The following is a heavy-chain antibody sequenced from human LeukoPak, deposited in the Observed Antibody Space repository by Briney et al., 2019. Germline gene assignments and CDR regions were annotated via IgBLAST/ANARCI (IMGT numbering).Heavy chain of an antibody. CDR1: GSTLGNFW. Sequence: GGSLRLSCAAFGSTLGNFWMGWVRQPQGRGLRWVATIKEDGTEKYYVDSVKGRFTISRDNAKNSVYLQMNSLRVEDTAVYYCARRPFGADYWGQGTLVTVSS. CDR3: ARRPFGADY. D-gene: IGHD3-10*01. CDR2: IKEDGTEK. J-gene: IGHJ4*02. V-gene: IGHV3-7*01.